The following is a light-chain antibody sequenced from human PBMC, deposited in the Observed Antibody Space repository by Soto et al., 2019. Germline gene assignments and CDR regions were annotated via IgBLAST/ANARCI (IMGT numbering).Light chain of an antibody. V-gene: IGKV1-5*03. J-gene: IGKJ1*01. CDR1: QSTSTW. CDR3: QQYITYPYA. CDR2: EAS. Sequence: DIQMTQSPSTLSASVGDRVTITCRASQSTSTWLAWYQQRPGKTPKLLISEASKLESGVPSRVSGSGSGTEFTLTISSLQPDDFATYYCQQYITYPYAFGQGTKVEIK.